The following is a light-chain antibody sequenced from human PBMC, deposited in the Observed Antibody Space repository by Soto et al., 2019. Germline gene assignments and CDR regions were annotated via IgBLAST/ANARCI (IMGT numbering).Light chain of an antibody. J-gene: IGKJ1*01. CDR2: DAS. CDR3: QQYNSYPWT. Sequence: DIQMTQFPSTLSASVGGRVTITCPASQSISSWLAWYQQKPGRAPKLLIYDASSLESGVPSRFSGSGSGTEFTLTITSLQPDDFATYYCQQYNSYPWTFGQGTKVDIK. V-gene: IGKV1-5*01. CDR1: QSISSW.